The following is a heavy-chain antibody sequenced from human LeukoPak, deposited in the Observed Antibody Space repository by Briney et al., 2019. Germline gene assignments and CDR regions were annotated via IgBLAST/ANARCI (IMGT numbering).Heavy chain of an antibody. CDR3: ASPSTIRYSSAWYVLADAFDI. CDR1: GGSISSSSYY. Sequence: SETLSLTCTVSGGSISSSSYYWGWIRQPPGKGLGWIGSIYYSGSTYYNPSLKSRVTISVDTSKNQFSLKLSSVTAADTAVYYCASPSTIRYSSAWYVLADAFDIWGQGTMVTVSS. CDR2: IYYSGST. D-gene: IGHD6-19*01. J-gene: IGHJ3*02. V-gene: IGHV4-39*07.